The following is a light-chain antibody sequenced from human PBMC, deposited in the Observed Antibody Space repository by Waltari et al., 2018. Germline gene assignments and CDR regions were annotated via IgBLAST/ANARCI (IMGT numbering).Light chain of an antibody. V-gene: IGKV4-1*01. J-gene: IGKJ1*01. Sequence: DIVMTQSPDSLAVSLGERATINCKSSQSVLYSSNNKNYLTWYQQKPGQPPKLLIYWASTRESGVPDRFRGSGSGTDFTLAISGLQAEDVAVYYCQQYYSTPPTFGQGTKVEIK. CDR3: QQYYSTPPT. CDR2: WAS. CDR1: QSVLYSSNNKNY.